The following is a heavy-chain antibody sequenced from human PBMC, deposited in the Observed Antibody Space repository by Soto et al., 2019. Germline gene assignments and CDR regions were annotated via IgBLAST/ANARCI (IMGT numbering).Heavy chain of an antibody. Sequence: QVQLVESGGGVVQPGRSLRLSCAASGFTFSSYATHWVRQAPGKGLEWVAVISYDGSNKYYADSVKGRFTISRDNSKNTLYLQMNSLRAEDTAVYYCARERSKRAYWGQGTLVTVSS. CDR1: GFTFSSYA. CDR3: ARERSKRAY. V-gene: IGHV3-30-3*01. J-gene: IGHJ4*02. CDR2: ISYDGSNK.